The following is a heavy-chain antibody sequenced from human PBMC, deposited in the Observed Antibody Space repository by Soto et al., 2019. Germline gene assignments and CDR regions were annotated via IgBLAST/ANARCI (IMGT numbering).Heavy chain of an antibody. Sequence: ASVKVSCKASGYTFTGYYVHWVRQSPGQGLEWMGWINPNSGDTYLAQRFQGRVTMNRDTSIGTAYMELRGLTSDDTAEYYCAKGGAIVAAGTRVYLYNAMDVWGQGTTVTVSS. CDR2: INPNSGDT. D-gene: IGHD1-26*01. J-gene: IGHJ6*02. V-gene: IGHV1-2*02. CDR3: AKGGAIVAAGTRVYLYNAMDV. CDR1: GYTFTGYY.